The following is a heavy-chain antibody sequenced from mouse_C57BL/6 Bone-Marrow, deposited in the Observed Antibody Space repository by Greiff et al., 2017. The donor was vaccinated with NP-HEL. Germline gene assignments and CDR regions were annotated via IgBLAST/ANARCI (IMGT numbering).Heavy chain of an antibody. V-gene: IGHV1-50*01. CDR2: IDPSDSYT. Sequence: VQLQQPGAELVKPGASVKLSCKASGYTFTSYWMQWVKQRPGQGLEWIGEIDPSDSYTNYNQKFKGKATLTVDTSSSTAYMQLSSLTSEDSAVYYCARPLSWAYYAMDYWGQGTSVTVSS. D-gene: IGHD3-1*01. CDR1: GYTFTSYW. CDR3: ARPLSWAYYAMDY. J-gene: IGHJ4*01.